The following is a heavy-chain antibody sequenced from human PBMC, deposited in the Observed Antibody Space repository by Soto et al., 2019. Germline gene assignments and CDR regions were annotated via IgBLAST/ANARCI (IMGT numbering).Heavy chain of an antibody. J-gene: IGHJ5*02. V-gene: IGHV2-5*02. Sequence: QITLKESGPTLVKPTQTLTLTCTFSGFSLSTSGVGVGWIRQPPGKALEWLALIYWDDDKRYSPSLKSRLTITTDTSKNQVVLTMTNMDPVDTATYYCAHSSRVDTAMVEWFDPWGQGTLVTVSS. CDR1: GFSLSTSGVG. CDR2: IYWDDDK. D-gene: IGHD5-18*01. CDR3: AHSSRVDTAMVEWFDP.